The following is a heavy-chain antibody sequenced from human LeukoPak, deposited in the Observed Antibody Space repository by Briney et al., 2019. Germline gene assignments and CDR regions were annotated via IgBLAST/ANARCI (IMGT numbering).Heavy chain of an antibody. CDR3: ARLPAYCSSPSSYYDY. Sequence: GGSLRLSCAASGFTFSSYSMNWVRQAPGKGLEWVSYISSASGSIYYADSVKGRFTISRDNAKNSLFLQMNSLRAEDTAVYYCARLPAYCSSPSSYYDYGGHRT. CDR1: GFTFSSYS. J-gene: IGHJ4*01. CDR2: ISSASGSI. V-gene: IGHV3-48*04. D-gene: IGHD2-2*01.